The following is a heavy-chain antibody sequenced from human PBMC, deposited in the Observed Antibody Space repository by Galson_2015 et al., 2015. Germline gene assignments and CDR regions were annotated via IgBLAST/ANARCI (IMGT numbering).Heavy chain of an antibody. J-gene: IGHJ6*03. V-gene: IGHV3-7*01. D-gene: IGHD3-22*01. CDR3: ARQGHYYDSSGLRTNYYYYKDV. CDR2: IKQDGSEK. CDR1: GFTFSIYW. Sequence: SLRLSCAASGFTFSIYWMSWVRQAPGKGLEWVANIKQDGSEKFYVDSVKGRFTISRDNAKNSLYLQMNSLRAEDTAVYYCARQGHYYDSSGLRTNYYYYKDVWGKGTTVTVSS.